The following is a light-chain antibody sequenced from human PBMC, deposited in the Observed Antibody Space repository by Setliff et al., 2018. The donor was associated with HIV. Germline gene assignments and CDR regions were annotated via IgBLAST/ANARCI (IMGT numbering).Light chain of an antibody. CDR2: EDN. Sequence: QSVLTQPPSVSAAPGQKVTISCSGSSANIGHTYVSGYQQVPGTAPKLLIFEDNTRPSGIPDRFSVSKSGTSTTLGITGLQTGDEADYYCETFDSSLRAPVFGGGTKVTVL. J-gene: IGLJ3*02. CDR3: ETFDSSLRAPV. CDR1: SANIGHTY. V-gene: IGLV1-51*02.